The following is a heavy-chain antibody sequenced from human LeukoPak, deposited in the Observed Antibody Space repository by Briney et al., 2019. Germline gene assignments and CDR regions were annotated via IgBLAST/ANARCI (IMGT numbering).Heavy chain of an antibody. CDR1: GYTFTGYY. D-gene: IGHD3-3*01. Sequence: GASVKVSCKASGYTFTGYYMHWVRQAPGQGLEWMGWINPNSGGTNYAQKFQGRVTMTRDTSISTAYMELSRLRSDDTAVYYCARDRIDFWSGYRTPAYWGQGTLVTVSS. J-gene: IGHJ4*02. V-gene: IGHV1-2*02. CDR3: ARDRIDFWSGYRTPAY. CDR2: INPNSGGT.